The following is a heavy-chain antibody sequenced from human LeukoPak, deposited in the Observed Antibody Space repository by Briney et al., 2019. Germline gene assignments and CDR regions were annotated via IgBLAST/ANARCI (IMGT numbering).Heavy chain of an antibody. Sequence: GGSLRLSCAASGFTFTSYNMNWVRQAPGKGLEWVSYFSSSSSYIYYADSVKGRFTISRDNANNSLYLQMNSLRAEDTAVYYCARSQGTMTSPFDYWGQGALVTISS. CDR3: ARSQGTMTSPFDY. V-gene: IGHV3-21*06. D-gene: IGHD3-22*01. CDR2: FSSSSSYI. CDR1: GFTFTSYN. J-gene: IGHJ4*02.